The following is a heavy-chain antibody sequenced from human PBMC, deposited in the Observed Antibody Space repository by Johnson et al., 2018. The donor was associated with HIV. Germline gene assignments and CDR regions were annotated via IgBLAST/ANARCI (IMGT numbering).Heavy chain of an antibody. V-gene: IGHV3-23*04. CDR3: AKGEGYCGGDCLDAFDI. CDR1: GFTFNTYG. D-gene: IGHD2-21*01. CDR2: ISGSGGST. J-gene: IGHJ3*02. Sequence: VQLVESGGGVVQPGGSLRLSCAASGFTFNTYGMDWVRQAPGKGLEWVSAISGSGGSTYYADSVKGRFTISRDNSKNTVYLQMHSLRAEDTAIYYCAKGEGYCGGDCLDAFDIWGQGTMVTVSS.